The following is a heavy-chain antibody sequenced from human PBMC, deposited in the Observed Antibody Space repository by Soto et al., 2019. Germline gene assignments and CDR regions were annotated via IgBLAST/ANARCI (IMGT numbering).Heavy chain of an antibody. CDR3: ANDRDDIDMVDAFEI. CDR2: ISGSGLTT. CDR1: GFTFSSYA. Sequence: GGSLRLSCAASGFTFSSYAMTWVRQAPGKGLEYISAISGSGLTTYYADSLKGRFIFSRDNSKNMLYLQLNSLRAEDTALYYCANDRDDIDMVDAFEIWGQGTVVTVSS. V-gene: IGHV3-23*01. J-gene: IGHJ3*02. D-gene: IGHD3-9*01.